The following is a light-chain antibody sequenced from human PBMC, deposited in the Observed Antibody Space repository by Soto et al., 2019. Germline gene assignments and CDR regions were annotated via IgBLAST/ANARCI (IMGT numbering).Light chain of an antibody. CDR3: QQSYNSPPIT. CDR2: AAS. Sequence: DIQMTQSPSSLSASVGDSVTITCWASQSITVYLNWYQQKAGQAPKLLIYAASSLQSGVPSRFRGGGSRTEFTLNISSLQPDDFATYYCQQSYNSPPITFGGGTRL. V-gene: IGKV1-39*01. CDR1: QSITVY. J-gene: IGKJ4*01.